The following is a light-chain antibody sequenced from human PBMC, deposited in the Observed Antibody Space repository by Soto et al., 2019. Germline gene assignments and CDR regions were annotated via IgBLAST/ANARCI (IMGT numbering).Light chain of an antibody. V-gene: IGKV1-39*01. J-gene: IGKJ2*01. CDR2: AAS. Sequence: IQMTQPPSSLSASVADRFIVTSLASQSISDHLNWYQQKPGIAPKLLIFAASSLQSGVPPRFSGSRSGPDFTLTISSLQPEDFASYYCQQCYSRPHTFGQGTKVDIK. CDR1: QSISDH. CDR3: QQCYSRPHT.